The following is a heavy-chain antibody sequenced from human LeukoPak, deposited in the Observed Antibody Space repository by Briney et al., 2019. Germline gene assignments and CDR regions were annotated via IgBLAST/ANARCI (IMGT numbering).Heavy chain of an antibody. V-gene: IGHV3-9*01. J-gene: IGHJ6*03. CDR2: ISWNSAIM. CDR3: TKGNYYYMDV. CDR1: GFTFDDYA. Sequence: GGSLRLSCVASGFTFDDYAMHWVRQAPGKGLEWVSGISWNSAIMGYADSVKGRFTISRDNAKNPLYLQMNSLRGEDTAFYYCTKGNYYYMDVWGKGTTVTIS.